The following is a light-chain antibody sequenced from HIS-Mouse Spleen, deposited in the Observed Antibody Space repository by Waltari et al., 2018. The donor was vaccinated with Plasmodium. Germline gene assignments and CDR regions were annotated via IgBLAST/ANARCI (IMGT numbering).Light chain of an antibody. Sequence: QAVLPQPSSLSASPGASASLTCTLRSGINVGTYRIYWYQQKPGIPPQYLLRYKSDSDQQQGSGGPSRFSGSKDASANAGILLISGLQSEDEADYYCMIWHSSAWVFGGGTKLTVL. V-gene: IGLV5-45*03. J-gene: IGLJ3*02. CDR3: MIWHSSAWV. CDR1: SGINVGTYR. CDR2: YKSDSDQ.